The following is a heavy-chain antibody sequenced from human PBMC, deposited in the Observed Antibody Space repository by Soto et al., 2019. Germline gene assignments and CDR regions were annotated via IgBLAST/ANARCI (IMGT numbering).Heavy chain of an antibody. J-gene: IGHJ6*03. CDR2: INPSGGST. V-gene: IGHV1-46*03. D-gene: IGHD5-18*01. Sequence: ASVKVSCKASGYTFTSYYMHWVRQAPGQVLEWMGIINPSGGSTSYAQKFQGRVTMTRDTSTSTVYMELSSLRSEDTAVYYCARDLDTAMVGPYYMDVWGKGTTVTVSS. CDR3: ARDLDTAMVGPYYMDV. CDR1: GYTFTSYY.